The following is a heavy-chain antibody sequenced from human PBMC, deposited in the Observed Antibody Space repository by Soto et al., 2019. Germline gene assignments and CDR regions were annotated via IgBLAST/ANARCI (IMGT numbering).Heavy chain of an antibody. CDR3: ARAGSRTSWYYYYIDV. Sequence: QVQLVQSGAEVKKPGASVKVSCKASGYTFTPYPVHWVRQAPGQRLEWMGWINAVNGNTKYSQKFQGRVTITRDTSASTAYMELSSLRSEDTAVYYCARAGSRTSWYYYYIDVWGKGTTVTVSS. J-gene: IGHJ6*03. CDR1: GYTFTPYP. V-gene: IGHV1-3*01. CDR2: INAVNGNT. D-gene: IGHD6-13*01.